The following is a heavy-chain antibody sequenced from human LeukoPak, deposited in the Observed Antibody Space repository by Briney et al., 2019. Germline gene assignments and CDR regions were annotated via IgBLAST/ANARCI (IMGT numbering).Heavy chain of an antibody. CDR3: ARDYDILTGYYPIHYYYYGMDV. CDR1: GFTFSSYS. CDR2: ISSSSSYI. J-gene: IGHJ6*04. V-gene: IGHV3-21*01. Sequence: GGSLRLSCAASGFTFSSYSMNWVRQAPGKGLEWVSSISSSSSYIYYADSVKGRFTISRDNAKNSLYLQMNSLRAEDTAVYYCARDYDILTGYYPIHYYYYGMDVWGKGTTATVSS. D-gene: IGHD3-9*01.